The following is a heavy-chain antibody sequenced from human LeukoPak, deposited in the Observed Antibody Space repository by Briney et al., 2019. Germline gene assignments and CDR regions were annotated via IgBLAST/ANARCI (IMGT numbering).Heavy chain of an antibody. CDR2: IYTSGST. CDR1: GGSISSYY. D-gene: IGHD6-13*01. Sequence: PSETLSLTCTVSGGSISSYYWSWLRQPAGKGLEWIGRIYTSGSTNYNPSLKSRVTMSVDTSKNQFSLKLSSVTAADTAVYYCARAQAGYSSSAFDYWGQGTLVTVSS. CDR3: ARAQAGYSSSAFDY. V-gene: IGHV4-4*07. J-gene: IGHJ4*02.